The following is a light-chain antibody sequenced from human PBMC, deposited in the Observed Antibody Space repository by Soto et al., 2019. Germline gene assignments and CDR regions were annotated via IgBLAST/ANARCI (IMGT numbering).Light chain of an antibody. V-gene: IGLV2-14*01. Sequence: QSVLTQPASVSGSPGQSITISCTGTSSDVGGYNYVSWYQQHPGKAPKLMIYEVSNRPSGVSNRFSGSKSGNTASLTISGLQAEDEADYYCSSYTSSSNHVFGTGTKVTV. CDR2: EVS. CDR3: SSYTSSSNHV. CDR1: SSDVGGYNY. J-gene: IGLJ1*01.